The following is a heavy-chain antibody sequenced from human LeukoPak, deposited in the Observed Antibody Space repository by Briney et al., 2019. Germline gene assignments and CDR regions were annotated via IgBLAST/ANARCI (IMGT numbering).Heavy chain of an antibody. CDR3: ARGYCTNGVCPIGDY. CDR1: GGSINYSSYY. D-gene: IGHD2-8*01. Sequence: PSGTLSLTCTVSGGSINYSSYYWGWIRQPPGKGLEWIGNIYYSGSTFYNPSLKSRVTISLDTSKNQFSLNLSSVTAADTAVYYCARGYCTNGVCPIGDYWGQGTLVTVSS. V-gene: IGHV4-39*07. J-gene: IGHJ4*02. CDR2: IYYSGST.